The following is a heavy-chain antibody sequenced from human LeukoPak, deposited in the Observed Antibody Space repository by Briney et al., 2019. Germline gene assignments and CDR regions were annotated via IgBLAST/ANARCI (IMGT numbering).Heavy chain of an antibody. CDR2: TAGSGISK. V-gene: IGHV3-23*01. CDR1: GFTFNNYA. Sequence: GGSLRLSCVASGFTFNNYAMSWVRQAPGRGLEWASSTAGSGISKDYADSVKGRFTISRDNAKNSLYLQMNSLRAEDTAVYYCARVEPNYYGSGSYFPDYWGQGTLVTVSS. CDR3: ARVEPNYYGSGSYFPDY. J-gene: IGHJ4*02. D-gene: IGHD3-10*01.